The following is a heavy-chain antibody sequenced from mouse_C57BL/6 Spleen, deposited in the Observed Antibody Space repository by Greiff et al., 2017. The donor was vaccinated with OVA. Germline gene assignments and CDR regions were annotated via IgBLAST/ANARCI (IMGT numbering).Heavy chain of an antibody. CDR2: IYPGSGST. CDR3: ARALDY. Sequence: VQLQQSGAELVKPGASVKMSCKASGFTFTSYWITWVKQRPGQGLGWIGDIYPGSGSTNYNEKFKSKATLTVDTSSSTAYMQLSSLTSEDSAVYYCARALDYWGQGTTLTVSS. J-gene: IGHJ2*01. V-gene: IGHV1-55*01. CDR1: GFTFTSYW.